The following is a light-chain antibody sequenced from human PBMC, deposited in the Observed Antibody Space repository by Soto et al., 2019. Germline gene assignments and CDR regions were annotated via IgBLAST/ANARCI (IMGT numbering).Light chain of an antibody. CDR1: QTVSTY. Sequence: DTQMTQSPSSRSASVGDRISITCRASQTVSTYLNWYQQKAGQAPTLLISATSTLQSGVPSRFSGSGSGTEFTLTITSLQPEDFATYYCQQTYTTPRTFGQGTKVAFK. V-gene: IGKV1-39*01. CDR2: ATS. J-gene: IGKJ1*01. CDR3: QQTYTTPRT.